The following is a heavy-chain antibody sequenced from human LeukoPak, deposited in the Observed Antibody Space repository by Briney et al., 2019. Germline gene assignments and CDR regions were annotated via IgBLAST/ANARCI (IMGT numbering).Heavy chain of an antibody. CDR2: ITSSGAYI. CDR3: ARVTFGATTNNYYFYHMDV. D-gene: IGHD5-24*01. J-gene: IGHJ6*03. CDR1: GFTFSSYS. Sequence: GGSLRLSCAASGFTFSSYSISWVRQAPGKWLEWVSSITSSGAYIDYTDSVKDRFTISRDNAKNSLYLQMNSLRAEDTAVYYCARVTFGATTNNYYFYHMDVWGKGTSVTVSS. V-gene: IGHV3-21*01.